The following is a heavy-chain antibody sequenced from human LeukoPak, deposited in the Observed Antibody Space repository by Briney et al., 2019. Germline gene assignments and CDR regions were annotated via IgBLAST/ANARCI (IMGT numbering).Heavy chain of an antibody. Sequence: SQTLSLTCTVSGGSISSGDYYWRWIRQPPGTGLEWLGYIYYSGNTFHYNPSLKSRVNISVDTSKNQFSLRLSSVTAVDTAVYYCASTNCSSAGCYGANWFDPWGQGTLVTVSS. J-gene: IGHJ5*02. D-gene: IGHD2-2*01. CDR3: ASTNCSSAGCYGANWFDP. V-gene: IGHV4-30-4*08. CDR2: IYYSGNT. CDR1: GGSISSGDYY.